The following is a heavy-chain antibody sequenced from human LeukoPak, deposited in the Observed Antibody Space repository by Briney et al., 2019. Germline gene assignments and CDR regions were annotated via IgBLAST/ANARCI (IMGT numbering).Heavy chain of an antibody. CDR2: ISYDGSNK. J-gene: IGHJ4*02. CDR3: ASGKAGTASWFDY. D-gene: IGHD1-1*01. V-gene: IGHV3-30-3*01. Sequence: GRSLRLSCAASGFTFSSYAMHWVRQAPGKGLEWVAVISYDGSNKYYADSVKGRFTISRDNSKNTLYLQMNSLRAEDTAVYYCASGKAGTASWFDYWGQGTLVTVSS. CDR1: GFTFSSYA.